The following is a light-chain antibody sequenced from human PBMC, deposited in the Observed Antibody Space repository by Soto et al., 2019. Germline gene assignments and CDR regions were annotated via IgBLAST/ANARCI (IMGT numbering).Light chain of an antibody. CDR1: QGVSSR. CDR2: DVS. CDR3: QQYTDWPPWT. Sequence: EIVMTQSPATLAVSPGERATLSCRASQGVSSRLAWYQQKPGQAPRLLIYDVSTRASDTPARFSGSGSGTEFTLTISSRQSEDFAIYYCQQYTDWPPWTFGQGTKVEIK. V-gene: IGKV3-15*01. J-gene: IGKJ1*01.